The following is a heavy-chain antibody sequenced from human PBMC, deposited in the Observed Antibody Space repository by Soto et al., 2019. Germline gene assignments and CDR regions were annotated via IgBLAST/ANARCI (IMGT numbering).Heavy chain of an antibody. CDR1: GYTFTSYY. V-gene: IGHV1-46*01. CDR3: ARDGSDFYYDSSVNYGMDV. J-gene: IGHJ6*02. Sequence: ASVKVSCKASGYTFTSYYMHWARQAPGQGLEWMGIINPSGGSTSYAQKFQGRVTMTRDTSTSTVYMELSSLRSEDTAVYYCARDGSDFYYDSSVNYGMDVWGQGTTVTVSS. CDR2: INPSGGST. D-gene: IGHD3-22*01.